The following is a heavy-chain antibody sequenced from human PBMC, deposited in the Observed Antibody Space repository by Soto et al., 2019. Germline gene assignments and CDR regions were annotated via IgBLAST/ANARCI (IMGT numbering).Heavy chain of an antibody. Sequence: QVQLVQSGGEVKKPGASVTVSCKASGYTFINYHITWVRQAPGQGLEWMAWINPSNGMTDYAQRFQGRVTMTRDTSTSTTYTALPTLGSEQTAVYFCAKSQRGAMATDWGSGPLVTVSS. CDR1: GYTFINYH. D-gene: IGHD5-12*01. J-gene: IGHJ4*02. CDR2: INPSNGMT. CDR3: AKSQRGAMATD. V-gene: IGHV1-18*01.